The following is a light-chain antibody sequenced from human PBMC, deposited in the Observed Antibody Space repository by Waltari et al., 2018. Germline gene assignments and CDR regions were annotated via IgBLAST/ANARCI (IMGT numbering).Light chain of an antibody. CDR3: AAWDDSLSGPV. J-gene: IGLJ3*02. CDR1: SSNTGSNY. CDR2: RNN. V-gene: IGLV1-47*01. Sequence: QSVLTQPPSASGTPGQRVTISCSGSSSNTGSNYVYWYQQLPGTAPKHLIYRNNQRPSGVPDRFSGSKSGTSASLAISGLRSEDEADYYCAAWDDSLSGPVFGGGTKLTVL.